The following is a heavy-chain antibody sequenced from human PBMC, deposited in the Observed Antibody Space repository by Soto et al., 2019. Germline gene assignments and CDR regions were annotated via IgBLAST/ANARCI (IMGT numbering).Heavy chain of an antibody. CDR2: RYYSEST. D-gene: IGHD2-15*01. CDR1: GGSITTGGYY. V-gene: IGHV4-31*03. Sequence: SETLSLTCTVSGGSITTGGYYWSWIRQLPGKGLEWIGHRYYSESTYYNPSLKSRVSISLDTSKNQFSLKLSFVAAADTAMYYCARTKCSGGSCYSWSLDYWGQGTPVTVSS. J-gene: IGHJ4*02. CDR3: ARTKCSGGSCYSWSLDY.